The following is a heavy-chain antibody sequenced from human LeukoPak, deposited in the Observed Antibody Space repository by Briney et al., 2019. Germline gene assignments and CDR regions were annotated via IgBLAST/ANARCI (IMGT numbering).Heavy chain of an antibody. Sequence: SETLSLTCAVYGGSFSGYYWIWIRQPPGKGLEWIGEINHSGSTNYNPSLKSRVTISVDTSTKQFSLKLSSVTAADTGIYYCARGVWIAVAHPHLDYWGQGSLVTVSS. D-gene: IGHD6-19*01. CDR3: ARGVWIAVAHPHLDY. V-gene: IGHV4-34*01. CDR1: GGSFSGYY. CDR2: INHSGST. J-gene: IGHJ4*02.